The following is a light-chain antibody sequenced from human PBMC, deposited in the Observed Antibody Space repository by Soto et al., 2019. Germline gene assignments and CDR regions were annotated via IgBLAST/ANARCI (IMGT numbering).Light chain of an antibody. J-gene: IGLJ2*01. Sequence: QLVLTQSPSASASLGASVKLTCTLSSGHISYTIAWHQQQPEKGPRYLMKVNTDGSHIKGDGIPDRFSGSSSGAERYLTISSLQSEDEADYYCQTWGTGIVVFGGGTKVTVL. CDR3: QTWGTGIVV. V-gene: IGLV4-69*01. CDR2: VNTDGSH. CDR1: SGHISYT.